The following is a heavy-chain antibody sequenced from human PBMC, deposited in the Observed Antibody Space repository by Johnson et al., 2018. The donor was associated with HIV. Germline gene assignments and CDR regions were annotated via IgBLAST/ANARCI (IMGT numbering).Heavy chain of an antibody. D-gene: IGHD3-3*01. J-gene: IGHJ3*02. V-gene: IGHV3-7*01. CDR3: ATTRWSDTDPFDI. Sequence: VQLVESGGGLVKPGGSLRLSCAASGFTFSDYYMSWIRQAPGKGLEWVANIKQDGSEKYYADSVKGRVAVSRDDSKNTLYLQMSSLRVEDTAVYYCATTRWSDTDPFDIWGQGTMVTVSS. CDR2: IKQDGSEK. CDR1: GFTFSDYY.